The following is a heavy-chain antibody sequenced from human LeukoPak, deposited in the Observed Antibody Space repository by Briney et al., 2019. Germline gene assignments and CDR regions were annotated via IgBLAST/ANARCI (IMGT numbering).Heavy chain of an antibody. J-gene: IGHJ6*02. CDR2: IYYSGST. Sequence: SETLSLTCTVSGCSISSYYWSWVRQPPGKGLGWVGYIYYSGSTNYNPSLKSRVTISVDTSKNQFSLKLSSVTAADTAVYYCARDLYYGDYHYYGMDVWGQGTTVTVSS. V-gene: IGHV4-59*01. CDR1: GCSISSYY. D-gene: IGHD4-17*01. CDR3: ARDLYYGDYHYYGMDV.